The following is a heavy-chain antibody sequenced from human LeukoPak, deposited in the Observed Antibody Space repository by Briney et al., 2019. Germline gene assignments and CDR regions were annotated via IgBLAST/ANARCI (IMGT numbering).Heavy chain of an antibody. J-gene: IGHJ6*03. Sequence: SETLSLTCTVSGGSISSSSYYWGWIRQPPGKGLEWIGSIYYSGSTCYNPSLKSRVTISVDTSKNQFSLKLSSVTAADTAVYYCARTQQLVLGYYYYMDVWGKGTTVTVSS. CDR1: GGSISSSSYY. D-gene: IGHD6-13*01. V-gene: IGHV4-39*01. CDR2: IYYSGST. CDR3: ARTQQLVLGYYYYMDV.